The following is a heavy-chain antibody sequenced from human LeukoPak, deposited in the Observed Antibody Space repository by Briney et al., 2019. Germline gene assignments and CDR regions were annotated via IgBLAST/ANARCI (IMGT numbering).Heavy chain of an antibody. J-gene: IGHJ4*02. Sequence: GGSLRLSCAASGFTVSSNYMSWVRQAPGKGLEWVSVIYSGGSTYYADSVKGRFTISRDNSKNTLYLQMNSLRAEDTAVYYCARVVPQWLVRYWGQGTLVTVSS. V-gene: IGHV3-53*01. CDR3: ARVVPQWLVRY. CDR2: IYSGGST. CDR1: GFTVSSNY. D-gene: IGHD6-19*01.